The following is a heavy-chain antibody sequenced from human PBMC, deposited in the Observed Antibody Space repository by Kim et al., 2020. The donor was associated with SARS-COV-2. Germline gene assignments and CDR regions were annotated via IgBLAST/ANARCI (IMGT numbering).Heavy chain of an antibody. Sequence: GESLKISCKGSGYSFTGYWIAWVRQMPGKGLEWMGIIYPGDSDTRYNPSFQGQVTISADKSISTAYLQWSSLKASDTAMYYCARMNYYDSNGVPYAFDFWGQGTMVTVSS. V-gene: IGHV5-51*01. D-gene: IGHD3-22*01. CDR3: ARMNYYDSNGVPYAFDF. CDR1: GYSFTGYW. CDR2: IYPGDSDT. J-gene: IGHJ3*01.